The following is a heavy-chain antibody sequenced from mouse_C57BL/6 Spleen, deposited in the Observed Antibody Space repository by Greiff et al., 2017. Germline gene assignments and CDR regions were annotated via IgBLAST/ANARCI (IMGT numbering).Heavy chain of an antibody. CDR1: GYTFTSYW. CDR2: IYPSDSET. Sequence: QVQLQQPGAELVRPGSSVKLSCKASGYTFTSYWMDWVKQRPGQGLEWIGNIYPSDSETHYNQKFKDKATLTVDKSSSTAYMQLSSLTSEDSAVYYCARRGLLRVYYFDYWGQGTTLTVSS. J-gene: IGHJ2*01. CDR3: ARRGLLRVYYFDY. V-gene: IGHV1-61*01. D-gene: IGHD2-3*01.